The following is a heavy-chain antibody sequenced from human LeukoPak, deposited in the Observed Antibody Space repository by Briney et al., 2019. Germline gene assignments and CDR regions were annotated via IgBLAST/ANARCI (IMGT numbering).Heavy chain of an antibody. J-gene: IGHJ4*02. CDR1: GFTFSSYA. Sequence: GGSLRLSCAASGFTFSSYAMSWVRQAPGKGLEWVSAISGSGGSTYYADSVKGRFTISRDNSKKTLYLQMNSLRAEDTAVYYCAKAYQLWRVTFDYWGQGTLVTVSS. CDR3: AKAYQLWRVTFDY. CDR2: ISGSGGST. V-gene: IGHV3-23*01. D-gene: IGHD2-2*01.